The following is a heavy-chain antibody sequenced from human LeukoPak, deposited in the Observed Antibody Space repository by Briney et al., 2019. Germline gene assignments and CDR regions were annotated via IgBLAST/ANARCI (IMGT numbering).Heavy chain of an antibody. CDR2: IRYDGSNK. J-gene: IGHJ4*02. D-gene: IGHD3-3*01. CDR1: GFTFSSYG. Sequence: GALRLSCAASGFTFSSYGMHWVRQAPGKGLEWVAFIRYDGSNKYYADSVKGRFTISRDNSKNTLYLQMNSLRAEDTAVYYCAKGPAEDIDFWVDYWGQGTLVTVSS. V-gene: IGHV3-30*02. CDR3: AKGPAEDIDFWVDY.